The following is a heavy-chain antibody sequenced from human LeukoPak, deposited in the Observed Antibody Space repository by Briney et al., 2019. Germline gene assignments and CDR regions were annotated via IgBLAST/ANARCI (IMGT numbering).Heavy chain of an antibody. Sequence: GASVKVSCKASGYTCTGYYMHWVRQAPGQGLEWMGWINPNSGGTNYAQKFQGRVTMTRDTSISTAYMELSRLRSDDTAVYYCAREHYYDSSGYYFWGQGTLVTVSS. J-gene: IGHJ4*02. D-gene: IGHD3-22*01. V-gene: IGHV1-2*02. CDR1: GYTCTGYY. CDR2: INPNSGGT. CDR3: AREHYYDSSGYYF.